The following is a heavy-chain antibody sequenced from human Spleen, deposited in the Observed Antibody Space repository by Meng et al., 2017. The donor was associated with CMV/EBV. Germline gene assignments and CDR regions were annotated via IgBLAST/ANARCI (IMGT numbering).Heavy chain of an antibody. D-gene: IGHD3-3*01. CDR2: INHSGST. CDR1: GGSFSGYY. J-gene: IGHJ4*02. CDR3: ARWFWSGHFDY. Sequence: QVQPQQWGDGLLQPAATLLLTCAFYGGSFSGYYWSWIRQPPGKGLEWIGEINHSGSTNYNPSLKSRVTISVDTSKNQFSLKLSSVTAADTAVYYCARWFWSGHFDYWGQGTLVTVSS. V-gene: IGHV4-34*01.